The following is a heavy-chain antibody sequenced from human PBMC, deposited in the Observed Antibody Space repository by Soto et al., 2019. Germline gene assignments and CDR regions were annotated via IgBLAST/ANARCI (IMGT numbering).Heavy chain of an antibody. D-gene: IGHD6-13*01. V-gene: IGHV3-73*01. CDR3: TREQQLALY. CDR1: GFTFSGSA. CDR2: IRSKANSYAT. Sequence: HPGGSLRLSCAASGFTFSGSAMHWVRQASGKGLEWVGRIRSKANSYATAYAASVKGRFTISRDDSKNTAYLQMNSLKTEDTAVYYSTREQQLALYWVQGTLVSVSA. J-gene: IGHJ4*02.